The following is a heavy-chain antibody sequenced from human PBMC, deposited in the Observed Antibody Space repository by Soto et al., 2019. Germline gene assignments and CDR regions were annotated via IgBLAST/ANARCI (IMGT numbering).Heavy chain of an antibody. J-gene: IGHJ4*02. Sequence: GASVKVSCKASGGTFSSYAISCVRQAPGQGLEWMGGIIPIFGTANYAQKFQGRVTITADESTSTAYMELSSLRSEDTAVYYCARDFSSRREKVGFEYWGQGTLVTVSS. CDR1: GGTFSSYA. V-gene: IGHV1-69*13. D-gene: IGHD6-13*01. CDR3: ARDFSSRREKVGFEY. CDR2: IIPIFGTA.